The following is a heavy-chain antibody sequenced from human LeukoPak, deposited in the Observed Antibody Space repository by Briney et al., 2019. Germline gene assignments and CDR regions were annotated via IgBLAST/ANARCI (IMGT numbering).Heavy chain of an antibody. Sequence: ASVKVSCKASGYTFNRYGVNWVRQAPGQRLEWMGRIGTYNGNTSPAQKFKGRVTMTTDTATSTAYMELKSLRLDDTAVYYCAKDRVGAPPGDWEYLGASNCFDIWGQGTMVSVSS. CDR1: GYTFNRYG. V-gene: IGHV1-18*01. CDR2: IGTYNGNT. CDR3: AKDRVGAPPGDWEYLGASNCFDI. D-gene: IGHD3-16*01. J-gene: IGHJ3*02.